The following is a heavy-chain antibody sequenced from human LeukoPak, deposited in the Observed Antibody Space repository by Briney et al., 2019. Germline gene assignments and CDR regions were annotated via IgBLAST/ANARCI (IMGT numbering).Heavy chain of an antibody. Sequence: GGSLRLSCAASGFTFSSYWMNWVRQAPGKGLEWVANIKQDGSEKFYVDSVEGRFTISRDNAKNSLYLQMNSLRAEDTAVYYCAREGVTDFDYWGQGTLVTVSS. CDR2: IKQDGSEK. CDR3: AREGVTDFDY. CDR1: GFTFSSYW. D-gene: IGHD2-21*02. V-gene: IGHV3-7*01. J-gene: IGHJ4*02.